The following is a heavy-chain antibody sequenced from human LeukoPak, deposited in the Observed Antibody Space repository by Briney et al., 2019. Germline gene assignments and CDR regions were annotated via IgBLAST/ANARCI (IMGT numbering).Heavy chain of an antibody. CDR3: ARDSYSSGPFDY. V-gene: IGHV3-66*03. D-gene: IGHD6-19*01. CDR2: IYSCGST. J-gene: IGHJ4*02. Sequence: SGGSLRLSCAASGFTVSSNYMSWVRQAPGKGLEWVSVIYSCGSTYYADSVKGRFTISRDNSKNTLYLQMNSLRAEDTAVHYCARDSYSSGPFDYWGQGTLVTVSS. CDR1: GFTVSSNY.